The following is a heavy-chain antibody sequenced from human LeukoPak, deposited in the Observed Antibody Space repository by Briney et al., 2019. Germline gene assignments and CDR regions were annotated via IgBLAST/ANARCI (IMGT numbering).Heavy chain of an antibody. CDR3: ARDPSGYDFWSGYYAFDY. J-gene: IGHJ4*02. D-gene: IGHD3-3*01. V-gene: IGHV3-23*01. CDR2: LSANLVSV. Sequence: GGSLRLSCAASGFTFSSYAMSWVRQAPGKGLEWVSTLSANLVSVYYADSVKGRFTISRDNSKNTLYLQMNSLRAEDTAVYYCARDPSGYDFWSGYYAFDYWGQGTLVTVSS. CDR1: GFTFSSYA.